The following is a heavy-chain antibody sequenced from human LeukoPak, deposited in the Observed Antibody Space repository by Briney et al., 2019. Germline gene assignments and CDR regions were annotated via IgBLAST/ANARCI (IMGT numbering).Heavy chain of an antibody. CDR1: GYTFTTYG. Sequence: ASVKVSCKASGYTFTTYGISWVRQAPGQGLEWMGIINPSGGSTSYAQKFQGRVTMTRDTSTSTVYMELSSLRSEDTAVYYCARGTVARPDYWGQGTLVTVSS. J-gene: IGHJ4*02. V-gene: IGHV1-46*01. CDR2: INPSGGST. CDR3: ARGTVARPDY. D-gene: IGHD6-19*01.